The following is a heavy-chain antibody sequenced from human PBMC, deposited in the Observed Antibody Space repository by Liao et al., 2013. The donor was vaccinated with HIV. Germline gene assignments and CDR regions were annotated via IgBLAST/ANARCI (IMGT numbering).Heavy chain of an antibody. CDR2: IYYSGST. J-gene: IGHJ4*02. D-gene: IGHD2-21*01. CDR3: ARVVNSGGYAQYYFDY. CDR1: GGSISSYY. V-gene: IGHV4-39*07. Sequence: QVQLQESGPGLVKPSETLSLTCTVSGGSISSYYWSWISQPPGKGLEWIGSIYYSGSTYYNPSLKSRVTISVDTSKNQFSLKLSSVTAADTAVYYCARVVNSGGYAQYYFDYWAREPGHRLL.